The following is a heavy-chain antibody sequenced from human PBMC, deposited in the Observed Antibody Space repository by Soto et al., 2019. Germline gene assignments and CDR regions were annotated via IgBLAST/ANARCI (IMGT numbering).Heavy chain of an antibody. J-gene: IGHJ5*02. CDR2: IIPIFGTA. Sequence: GASVKVSCKASGGTFSSYAISWVRQAPGQGLEWMGGIIPIFGTANYAQKFQGRVTITADESTSTAYMELSSLRSEDTAVYYCAKDQKWEPNWFDPWGQGTLVTVSS. CDR3: AKDQKWEPNWFDP. D-gene: IGHD1-26*01. CDR1: GGTFSSYA. V-gene: IGHV1-69*13.